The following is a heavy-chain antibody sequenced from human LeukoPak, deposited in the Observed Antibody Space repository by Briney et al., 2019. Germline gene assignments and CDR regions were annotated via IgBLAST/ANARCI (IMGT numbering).Heavy chain of an antibody. Sequence: ASVKVSCKASGYTFTSYGISWVRQAPGQGLEWMGWISAYNGNTNYAQKLQGRVTMTTGTSTSTAYMELRSLRSDDTAVYYCARVLTPLGYCSGGSCYSADYWGQGTLVTVSS. CDR1: GYTFTSYG. V-gene: IGHV1-18*01. CDR3: ARVLTPLGYCSGGSCYSADY. J-gene: IGHJ4*02. D-gene: IGHD2-15*01. CDR2: ISAYNGNT.